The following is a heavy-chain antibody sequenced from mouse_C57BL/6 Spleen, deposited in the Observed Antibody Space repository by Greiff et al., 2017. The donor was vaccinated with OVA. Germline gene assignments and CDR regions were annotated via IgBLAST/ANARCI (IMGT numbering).Heavy chain of an antibody. CDR2: IDPNSGGT. Sequence: VQLQQPGAELVKPGASVKLSCKASGYTFTSYWMHWVKQRPGRGLEWIGRIDPNSGGTKYNEKFKSKATLTVDKPSSTAYMQLSSLTSEDSAVYYCARRDFYYGSSWGAMDYWGQGTSVTVSS. CDR3: ARRDFYYGSSWGAMDY. V-gene: IGHV1-72*01. J-gene: IGHJ4*01. CDR1: GYTFTSYW. D-gene: IGHD1-1*01.